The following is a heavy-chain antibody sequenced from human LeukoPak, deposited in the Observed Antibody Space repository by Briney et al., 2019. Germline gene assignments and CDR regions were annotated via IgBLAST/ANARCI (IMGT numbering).Heavy chain of an antibody. D-gene: IGHD6-19*01. J-gene: IGHJ4*02. V-gene: IGHV3-7*03. CDR1: GFTFSSYW. Sequence: HPGGSLRLSCAASGFTFSSYWMSWVRQAPGKGLEWVANIKQDGSEKYYVDSVKGRFTISRDNAKNSLYLQMNSLRAEDTAVYYCAKEPASGHGGLFDYWGQGTLVTVSS. CDR2: IKQDGSEK. CDR3: AKEPASGHGGLFDY.